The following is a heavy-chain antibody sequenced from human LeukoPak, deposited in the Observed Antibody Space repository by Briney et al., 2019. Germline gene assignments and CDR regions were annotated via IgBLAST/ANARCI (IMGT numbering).Heavy chain of an antibody. Sequence: GGSLRLSCAASGITVSSNDMSWVRQAPGKGLEWVSVIYSGGSTYYADSVKGRFTISRDISKNTLYLEMNSLRADDTAVYYCAKDGDQVTVTKVDYWGQGTLVTVSS. D-gene: IGHD4-17*01. CDR1: GITVSSND. J-gene: IGHJ4*02. V-gene: IGHV3-66*01. CDR2: IYSGGST. CDR3: AKDGDQVTVTKVDY.